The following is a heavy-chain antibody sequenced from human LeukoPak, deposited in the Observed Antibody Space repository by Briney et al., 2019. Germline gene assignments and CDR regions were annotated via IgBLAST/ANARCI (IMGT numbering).Heavy chain of an antibody. CDR3: ARESYYDSSGYLFDY. D-gene: IGHD3-22*01. J-gene: IGHJ4*02. CDR1: GGSISSYY. Sequence: PSETLSLTCTVSGGSISSYYWSWIRQPPGKGLEGIGYIYYSGSTNYNPSLKSRVTISVDTSNNQFSLKLSSVTAADTAVYYCARESYYDSSGYLFDYWGQGTLVTVSS. V-gene: IGHV4-59*01. CDR2: IYYSGST.